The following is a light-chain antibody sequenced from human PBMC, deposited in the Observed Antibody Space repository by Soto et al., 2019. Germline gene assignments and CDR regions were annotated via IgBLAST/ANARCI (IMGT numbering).Light chain of an antibody. V-gene: IGKV3-20*01. J-gene: IGKJ3*01. CDR2: GAS. CDR1: QSVSSSY. CDR3: QQYGSSALFT. Sequence: EIVLTQSPGTLSLSPGERATLSCRASQSVSSSYLAWYQQKPGQAPRLLIYGASSRATGIPDRFSGSGSGPDFTLTISRLEPADFAVYYCQQYGSSALFTFGPGTKVDVK.